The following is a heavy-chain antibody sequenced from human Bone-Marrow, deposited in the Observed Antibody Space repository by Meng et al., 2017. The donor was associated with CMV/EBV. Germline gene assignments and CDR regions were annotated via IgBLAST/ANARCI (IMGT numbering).Heavy chain of an antibody. D-gene: IGHD6-6*01. V-gene: IGHV4-38-2*02. CDR1: GYSISSGYY. CDR3: ASAARQEK. CDR2: IYHSGST. Sequence: GSLRLSCTVSGYSISSGYYWGWIRQPPGKGLEWIGSIYHSGSTYYNPSLKSRVTISVDTSKNQFSLKLSSVTAADTAVYYCASAARQEKWGQGTLVTVSS. J-gene: IGHJ4*02.